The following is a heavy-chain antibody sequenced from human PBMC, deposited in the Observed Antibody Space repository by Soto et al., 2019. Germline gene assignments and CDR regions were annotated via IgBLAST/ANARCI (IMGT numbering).Heavy chain of an antibody. CDR1: GFTFDDYA. CDR2: INWNSGIK. J-gene: IGHJ4*02. Sequence: SLRLSCAASGFTFDDYAMHWVRQAPGKGLEWVSGINWNSGIKGYADSVKGRFTISRDNAKNSLYLQMNSLRAEDTAVYYCAREGGGQLAPGPFDYWGQGTLVTVSS. D-gene: IGHD6-6*01. V-gene: IGHV3-9*01. CDR3: AREGGGQLAPGPFDY.